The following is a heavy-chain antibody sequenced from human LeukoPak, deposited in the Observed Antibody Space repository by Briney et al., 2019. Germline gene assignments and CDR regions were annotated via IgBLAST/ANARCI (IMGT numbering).Heavy chain of an antibody. CDR1: GGSFSGYY. CDR2: INHSGST. Sequence: SETLSLTCAVYGGSFSGYYWSWIRQPPGKGLEWIGEINHSGSTNYNPSLKSRVTISVDTSKNQFSLKLSSVTAADTAVYYCARWKSGWYTSYFDYWGQGTLVTVSS. CDR3: ARWKSGWYTSYFDY. V-gene: IGHV4-34*01. D-gene: IGHD6-19*01. J-gene: IGHJ4*02.